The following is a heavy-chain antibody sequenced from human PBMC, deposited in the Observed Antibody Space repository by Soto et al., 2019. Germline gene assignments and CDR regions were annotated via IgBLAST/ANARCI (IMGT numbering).Heavy chain of an antibody. CDR1: GGSISSNSYY. CDR2: IYYGGST. D-gene: IGHD6-13*01. J-gene: IGHJ4*02. V-gene: IGHV4-39*01. Sequence: PSETLSLTCTVSGGSISSNSYYWGWIRQPPGKGLEWIGSIYYGGSTYYNPSLASRLLISLDTSNNHFSLNLRSVTAADTAVYYCARHVSDSTSWYNPYFFDNWGQGTRVTV. CDR3: ARHVSDSTSWYNPYFFDN.